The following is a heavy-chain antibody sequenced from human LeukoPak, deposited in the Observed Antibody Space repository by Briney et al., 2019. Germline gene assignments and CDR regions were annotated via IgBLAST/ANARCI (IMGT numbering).Heavy chain of an antibody. D-gene: IGHD6-13*01. CDR3: ARVEGSSSS. J-gene: IGHJ5*02. CDR1: GFTFSSYS. Sequence: GGSLRLSCAASGFTFSSYSRNWVRQAPGKGLEWVGYISSSSSNIYNAASVKGRFTISRDNAKNSLYLQMTSLRAEDTAVYYCARVEGSSSSWGQGTLVTVSS. V-gene: IGHV3-21*01. CDR2: ISSSSSNI.